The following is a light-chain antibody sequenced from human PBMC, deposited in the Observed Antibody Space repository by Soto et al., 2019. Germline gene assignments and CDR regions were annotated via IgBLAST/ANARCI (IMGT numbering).Light chain of an antibody. Sequence: EIVLTQSPATLSFSPGERANLSCMASQSVSSILAWYQQKPGQAPRLLIYVTSIRATGIPARFSGSGSGTDFTLTISSLEPEAFAVYYCQQRNSWPPTFTFGQGTRLEI. CDR1: QSVSSI. J-gene: IGKJ5*01. CDR3: QQRNSWPPTFT. V-gene: IGKV3-11*01. CDR2: VTS.